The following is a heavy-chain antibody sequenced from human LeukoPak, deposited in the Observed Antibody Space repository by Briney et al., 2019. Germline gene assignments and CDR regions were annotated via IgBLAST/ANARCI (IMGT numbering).Heavy chain of an antibody. CDR1: GGSFSGYY. V-gene: IGHV4-34*01. CDR3: ARDDTYFYDSSGHGFDF. D-gene: IGHD3-22*01. CDR2: INDSGRS. Sequence: SETLSFTCGVYGGSFSGYYWSWIRQPPGKGLEWIGEINDSGRSNYKSSLKSRVTISVDTSKNQFSLKLSSVTAADTALYFCARDDTYFYDSSGHGFDFWGQGTLVTVSS. J-gene: IGHJ4*02.